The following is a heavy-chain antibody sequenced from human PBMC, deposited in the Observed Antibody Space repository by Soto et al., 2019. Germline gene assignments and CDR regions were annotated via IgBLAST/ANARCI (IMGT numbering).Heavy chain of an antibody. V-gene: IGHV3-30*18. CDR2: ISYDGSNK. J-gene: IGHJ4*02. D-gene: IGHD6-13*01. CDR3: AKVESIAAAGTLDY. Sequence: QVQLVESGGGVVQPGRSLRLSCAASGFTFSSYGMHWVRQAPGKGLEWVAVISYDGSNKYYADSVKGRFTISRDNSKNTLYLQMNSLRAEDTAVYYCAKVESIAAAGTLDYWGQGTLVTVSS. CDR1: GFTFSSYG.